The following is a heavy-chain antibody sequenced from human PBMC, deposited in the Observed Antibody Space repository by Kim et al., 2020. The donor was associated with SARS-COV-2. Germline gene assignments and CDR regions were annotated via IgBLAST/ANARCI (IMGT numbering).Heavy chain of an antibody. J-gene: IGHJ6*02. CDR3: ARVPPGWETYYYYYGMDV. V-gene: IGHV3-74*01. CDR1: GFTFSSYW. D-gene: IGHD1-26*01. CDR2: INSDGSST. Sequence: GGSLRLSCAASGFTFSSYWMHWVRQAPGKGLVWVSRINSDGSSTSYADSVKGRFTISRDNARNTLYLQMNSLRAEDTAVYYCARVPPGWETYYYYYGMDVWGQGTTVTVSS.